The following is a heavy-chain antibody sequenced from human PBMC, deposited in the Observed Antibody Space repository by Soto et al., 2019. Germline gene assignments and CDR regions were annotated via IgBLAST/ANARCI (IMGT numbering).Heavy chain of an antibody. CDR1: EFTISSYS. CDR3: GRVSGWYAHY. V-gene: IGHV3-48*01. Sequence: VQLVESGGGLVQPGGSLRLSCEASEFTISSYSMNWVRQAPGRGLEWLAYISFSSSTTYYADSVKGRFTISRDNDKNSVYLQMNSLRAEDTAVYYCGRVSGWYAHYWGQGTLVTVSS. CDR2: ISFSSSTT. D-gene: IGHD6-19*01. J-gene: IGHJ4*02.